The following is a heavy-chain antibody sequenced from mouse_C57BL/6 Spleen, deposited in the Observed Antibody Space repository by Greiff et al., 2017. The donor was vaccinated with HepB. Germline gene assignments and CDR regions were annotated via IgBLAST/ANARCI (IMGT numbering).Heavy chain of an antibody. Sequence: QVQLKQPGAELVKPGASVKLSCKASGYTFTSYWMHWVKQRPGQGLEWIGMIHPNSGSTNYNEKFKSKATLTVDKSSSTAYMQLSSLTSEDSAVYYCARGGSYYGTGYAMDYWGQGTSVTVSS. CDR1: GYTFTSYW. CDR2: IHPNSGST. J-gene: IGHJ4*01. D-gene: IGHD1-1*01. V-gene: IGHV1-64*01. CDR3: ARGGSYYGTGYAMDY.